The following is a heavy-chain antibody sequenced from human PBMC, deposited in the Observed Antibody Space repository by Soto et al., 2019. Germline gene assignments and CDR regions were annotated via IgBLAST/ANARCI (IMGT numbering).Heavy chain of an antibody. CDR3: ASAVGSGYSQPFDY. J-gene: IGHJ4*02. CDR2: IYHSGST. D-gene: IGHD3-3*01. V-gene: IGHV4-30-2*01. CDR1: GGSISSGGYS. Sequence: QLQLQESGSGLVKPSQTLSLTCAVSGGSISSGGYSWSWIRQPPGKGLEWIGYIYHSGSTYYNPSLKSRATISVDRSKNQCSLTLSSVTAADTAVYYCASAVGSGYSQPFDYWGQGTLVTVSS.